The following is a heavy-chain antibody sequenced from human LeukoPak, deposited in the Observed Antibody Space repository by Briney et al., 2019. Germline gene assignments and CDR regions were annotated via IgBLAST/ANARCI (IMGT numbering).Heavy chain of an antibody. J-gene: IGHJ3*02. CDR1: GFTFGDYA. V-gene: IGHV3-49*03. CDR3: TREATYYYDSSGHDAFDI. D-gene: IGHD3-22*01. CDR2: SRSKAYGGTT. Sequence: GGSLSLSCTAAGFTFGDYAMSWFRQAAGKGLEWVGFSRSKAYGGTTEYAASVKGRFTISRDDSKSIAYLQMNSLKTEDTAVYYCTREATYYYDSSGHDAFDIWGQGTMVTVSS.